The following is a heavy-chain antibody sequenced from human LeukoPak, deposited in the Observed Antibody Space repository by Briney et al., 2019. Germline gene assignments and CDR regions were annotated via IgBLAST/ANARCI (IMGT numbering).Heavy chain of an antibody. Sequence: GGSLRLSCEASGFTFESYGMHWVRQAPGKGLEWLAVIWYDGTYTNYADSVKGRFTISRDNSERTLFVQMNSLRAEDTAVHYCAKDTKRYGAGTMIDYWGQGTLVTVSS. J-gene: IGHJ4*02. CDR1: GFTFESYG. CDR3: AKDTKRYGAGTMIDY. D-gene: IGHD3-10*01. V-gene: IGHV3-33*03. CDR2: IWYDGTYT.